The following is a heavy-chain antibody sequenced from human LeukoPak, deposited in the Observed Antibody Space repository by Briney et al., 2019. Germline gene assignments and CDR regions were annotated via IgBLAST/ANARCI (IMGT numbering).Heavy chain of an antibody. D-gene: IGHD3-9*01. Sequence: GGALEISFKGSGYSFTSYWIGWGRPRPGKGVGWRGIIYPGESDTRYSPSFQGQVTISADKSISTAYLQWSSLKASDTAMYYCARLGSLTGYYRPFDYWGQGTLVTVSS. J-gene: IGHJ4*02. CDR3: ARLGSLTGYYRPFDY. CDR1: GYSFTSYW. CDR2: IYPGESDT. V-gene: IGHV5-51*01.